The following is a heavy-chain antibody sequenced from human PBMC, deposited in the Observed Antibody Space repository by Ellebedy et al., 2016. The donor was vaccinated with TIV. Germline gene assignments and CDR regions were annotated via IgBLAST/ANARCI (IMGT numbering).Heavy chain of an antibody. D-gene: IGHD3-16*01. Sequence: GESLKISXAASAFALNNYWMHWVRQAPGQGLVWVSLIKHYGRTTTYADSVKGRFTISRDTAKNTLYLQMNSLRAEDTAVYYCATGAVSAYEFWGQGTLVTVSS. J-gene: IGHJ4*02. CDR3: ATGAVSAYEF. CDR2: IKHYGRTT. CDR1: AFALNNYW. V-gene: IGHV3-74*01.